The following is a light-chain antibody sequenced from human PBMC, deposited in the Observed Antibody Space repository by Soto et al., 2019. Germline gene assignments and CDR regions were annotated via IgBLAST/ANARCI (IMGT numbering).Light chain of an antibody. Sequence: QSVLTQPPSVSGAPGQTVTISCTGSSSNIGAGFDVHWYHQLPGTAPKLLIYANTNRPSGVPDRFSASKSGTSASLAITGLRAEDEADYYCQSYDNSLSGWVFAGGTKLTVL. J-gene: IGLJ3*02. CDR3: QSYDNSLSGWV. V-gene: IGLV1-40*01. CDR2: ANT. CDR1: SSNIGAGFD.